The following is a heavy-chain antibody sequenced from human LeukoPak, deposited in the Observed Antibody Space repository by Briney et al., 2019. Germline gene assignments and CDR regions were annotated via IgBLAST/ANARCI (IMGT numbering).Heavy chain of an antibody. V-gene: IGHV1-46*01. J-gene: IGHJ4*02. CDR1: GYTVTSYY. Sequence: ASVKVSRKASGYTVTSYYMHWVRQAPGQGLEWMGIINPSGGSTSYAQKFKGRVTMTRDTSTSTVHMELSSLRSEDTAVYYCARVGIAARYYFDYWGQGTLVIVSS. D-gene: IGHD6-6*01. CDR2: INPSGGST. CDR3: ARVGIAARYYFDY.